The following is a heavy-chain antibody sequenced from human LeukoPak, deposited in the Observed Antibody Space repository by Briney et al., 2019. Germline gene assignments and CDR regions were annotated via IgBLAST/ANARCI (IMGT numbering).Heavy chain of an antibody. CDR2: ISSSSSTI. CDR1: GFTFSSYS. D-gene: IGHD4-17*01. Sequence: PGGSLRLSCAASGFTFSSYSMNWVRQAPGKGLEWVSYISSSSSTIYYADSVKGRFTISRDNAKNSLYLQMNSLRAEDTAVYYCASIYDYGDFDPWGQGTLVTVSS. CDR3: ASIYDYGDFDP. V-gene: IGHV3-48*04. J-gene: IGHJ5*02.